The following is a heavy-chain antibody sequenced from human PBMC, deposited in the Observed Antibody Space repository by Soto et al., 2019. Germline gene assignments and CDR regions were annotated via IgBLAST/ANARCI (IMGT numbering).Heavy chain of an antibody. CDR3: PSTPFNLDSSSY. CDR2: IRSKAYGGTT. D-gene: IGHD3-22*01. Sequence: PGWSLRLSCTASGFTFGDYAMSWVRQAPGKGLEWVGFIRSKAYGGTTEYAASVKGRFTISRDDSKSIAYLQMNSLKTEDTAVYYCPSTPFNLDSSSYWGQGTLVTVSS. V-gene: IGHV3-49*04. CDR1: GFTFGDYA. J-gene: IGHJ4*02.